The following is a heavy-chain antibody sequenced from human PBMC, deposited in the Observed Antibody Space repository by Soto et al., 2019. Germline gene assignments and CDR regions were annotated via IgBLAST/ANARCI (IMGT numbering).Heavy chain of an antibody. CDR3: AKLAVAGVWGPFDY. J-gene: IGHJ4*02. CDR1: GFTFNLYG. CDR2: ISYAGTNQ. D-gene: IGHD6-19*01. Sequence: LRLSCAASGFTFNLYGMHWVRQAPGKGLEWVAAISYAGTNQFYADSVKGRFTISRDNSKDTVYLQLNSLRPEDRAVYYCAKLAVAGVWGPFDYWGQGIPVTVSS. V-gene: IGHV3-30*18.